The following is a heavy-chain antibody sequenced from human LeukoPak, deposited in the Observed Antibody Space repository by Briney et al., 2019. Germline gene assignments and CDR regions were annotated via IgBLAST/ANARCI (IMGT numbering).Heavy chain of an antibody. CDR2: MNPNSGNT. J-gene: IGHJ6*03. CDR3: ARVFDSGSQAYFYYMDV. CDR1: GYTFTSYD. V-gene: IGHV1-8*01. Sequence: GASVKVSCKASGYTFTSYDINWVRQATGQGLEWMGWMNPNSGNTGYAQKFQGRVTMTRNTSISTAYMELSSLRSADTAVYYCARVFDSGSQAYFYYMDVWGKGTTVTISS. D-gene: IGHD3-10*01.